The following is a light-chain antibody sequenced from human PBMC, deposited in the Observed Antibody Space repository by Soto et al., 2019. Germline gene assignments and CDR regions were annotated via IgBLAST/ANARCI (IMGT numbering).Light chain of an antibody. CDR1: QSISTC. V-gene: IGKV1-5*01. CDR3: QQYYSYSRT. CDR2: DAS. J-gene: IGKJ1*01. Sequence: DMQMTQSPSSLSASIGDRVTITSRASQSISTCLAWYQQKTGKDPKRLIYDASSLKSGGPSRFSGSGSGTEFTLTISSLQADDFVTYYCQQYYSYSRTFGHGTKVDI.